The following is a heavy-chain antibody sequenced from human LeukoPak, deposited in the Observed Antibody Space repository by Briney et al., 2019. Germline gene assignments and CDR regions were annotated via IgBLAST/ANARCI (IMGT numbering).Heavy chain of an antibody. CDR2: IYSGGST. CDR1: GFTVSSNY. J-gene: IGHJ6*03. V-gene: IGHV3-53*01. CDR3: ARDRSTGLGKYYYMDV. D-gene: IGHD7-27*01. Sequence: GGSLRLYCAASGFTVSSNYMSWVRQAQGQGLEWVSVIYSGGSTYYADSVKGRFTISRDNSKNTLYLQMNSLRAEDTAVYYCARDRSTGLGKYYYMDVWGKGTTVTVSS.